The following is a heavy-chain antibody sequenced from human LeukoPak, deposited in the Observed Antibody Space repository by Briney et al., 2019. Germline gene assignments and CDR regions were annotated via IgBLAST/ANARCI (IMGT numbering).Heavy chain of an antibody. J-gene: IGHJ4*02. CDR3: EKDNRRHYTSGPNPDSLH. CDR2: ISWNSGSI. V-gene: IGHV3-9*01. Sequence: GGSLRLSCTGSGFIFNNYAMHWVRQPPGKGLEWVSGISWNSGSIDYADSVKGRFTISRDNAKNSPYLQMNSLRVEDTAFYYCEKDNRRHYTSGPNPDSLHWGQGALVTVSS. CDR1: GFIFNNYA. D-gene: IGHD6-19*01.